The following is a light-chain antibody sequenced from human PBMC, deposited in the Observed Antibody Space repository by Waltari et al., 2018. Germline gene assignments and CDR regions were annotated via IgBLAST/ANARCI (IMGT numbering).Light chain of an antibody. CDR3: ASWDDSLNGLV. CDR1: SSNLGSTS. Sequence: QSVLTQPPSASGTPGQRVTVPCSGSSSNLGSTSVTWYQHLPGTAPKRLTYNNNEWPSGVPDRFSASKSGTSASLAISGLQSEDEADYYCASWDDSLNGLVFGTGTKVIAL. CDR2: NNN. V-gene: IGLV1-44*01. J-gene: IGLJ1*01.